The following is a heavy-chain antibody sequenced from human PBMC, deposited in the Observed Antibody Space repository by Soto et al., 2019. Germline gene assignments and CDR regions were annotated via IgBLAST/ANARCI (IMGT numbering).Heavy chain of an antibody. Sequence: SETLSLTCTISGGSISNYYWTWIRQTPGKGLEWIGYVYYSGNTNYNPSLKSRVSISVDMSKNQFSLELSSVTAADTAMYYCASTISSSWEYFDYWGQGTLVTVSS. J-gene: IGHJ4*02. V-gene: IGHV4-59*01. CDR2: VYYSGNT. CDR1: GGSISNYY. D-gene: IGHD6-13*01. CDR3: ASTISSSWEYFDY.